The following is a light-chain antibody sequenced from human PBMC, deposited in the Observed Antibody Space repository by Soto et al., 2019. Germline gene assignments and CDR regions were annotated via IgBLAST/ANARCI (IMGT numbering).Light chain of an antibody. CDR1: HTISSSY. V-gene: IGKV3-20*01. CDR2: GIS. CDR3: QQYVTSSPRT. J-gene: IGKJ1*01. Sequence: EIVLTQSPGTLSLSPGERATLSCRASHTISSSYLAWYQQKPGQAPRLLMYGISRRATGIPDRFSGSGSGTDFTLTIARLEPEYFAVNFCQQYVTSSPRTFGQGTKFDIK.